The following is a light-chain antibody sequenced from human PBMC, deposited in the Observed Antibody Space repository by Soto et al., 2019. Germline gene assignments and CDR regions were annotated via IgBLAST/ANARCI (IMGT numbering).Light chain of an antibody. CDR1: QSISNN. CDR3: QQYGSSSWT. J-gene: IGKJ1*01. V-gene: IGKV3-20*01. Sequence: EIVMTQSPATLSVSPGERATLSCRASQSISNNLAWYQQRPGQAPRLLIYGASSRATGIPDRFSGSGSGTEFTLTISRLEPEDFAVYYCQQYGSSSWTFGQGTKVDIK. CDR2: GAS.